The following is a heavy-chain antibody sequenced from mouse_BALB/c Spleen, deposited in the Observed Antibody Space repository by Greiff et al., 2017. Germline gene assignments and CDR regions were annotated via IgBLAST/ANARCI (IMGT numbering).Heavy chain of an antibody. CDR1: GFTFSSFG. CDR3: ARGRDGNYDYAMDY. V-gene: IGHV5-6-5*01. D-gene: IGHD2-1*01. J-gene: IGHJ4*01. CDR2: ISSGGST. Sequence: EVQRVESGGGLVQPGGSRKLSCAASGFTFSSFGMHWVRQAPEKRLEWVASISSGGSTYYPDSVKGRFTISRDNARNILYLQMSSLRSEDTAMYYCARGRDGNYDYAMDYWGQGTSVTVSS.